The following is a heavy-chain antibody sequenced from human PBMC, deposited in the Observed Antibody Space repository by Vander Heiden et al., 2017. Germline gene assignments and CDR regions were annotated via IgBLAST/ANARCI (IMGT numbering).Heavy chain of an antibody. CDR2: MNSDGSTT. CDR3: ARAGFFRFDY. Sequence: EVQLVESGGGLVQPGGSLRLSCVASGFTFSSPWMHGVRQAPGTGRVWLSRMNSDGSTTDYADSVKGRFTISRDNAKNTLYLQMNGLRAEDTAVYYCARAGFFRFDYWGQGILVTVSS. CDR1: GFTFSSPW. D-gene: IGHD3-3*01. J-gene: IGHJ4*02. V-gene: IGHV3-74*01.